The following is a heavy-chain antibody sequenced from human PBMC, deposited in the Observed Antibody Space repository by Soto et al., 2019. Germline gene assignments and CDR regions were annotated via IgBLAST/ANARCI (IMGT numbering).Heavy chain of an antibody. J-gene: IGHJ3*02. CDR3: VKDQAVGRYSAGFDAFDI. V-gene: IGHV3-30*18. Sequence: QVQLVGSGGGVVQPGKSLRLSCAASVFTFNDYGMHWVRQAPGKGLEWVASMSYDERNEYYADSVKGRFTISRDNSKRTLYLQMNSLRAEDTALYYCVKDQAVGRYSAGFDAFDIWGQGTMVTVST. D-gene: IGHD5-18*01. CDR1: VFTFNDYG. CDR2: MSYDERNE.